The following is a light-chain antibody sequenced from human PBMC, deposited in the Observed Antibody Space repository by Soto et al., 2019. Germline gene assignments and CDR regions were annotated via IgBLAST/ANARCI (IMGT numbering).Light chain of an antibody. J-gene: IGKJ1*01. CDR3: QQRSNWLT. CDR2: DAT. V-gene: IGKV3-11*01. Sequence: EIVLTQSPATLSLTPGERATLSCRASQRVSSYLAWYQQKPGQAPRLLIYDATNRATGIPARFSGSGSGTDFTLTISSLAPEDFAVYYCQQRSNWLTFGQGTKVEIK. CDR1: QRVSSY.